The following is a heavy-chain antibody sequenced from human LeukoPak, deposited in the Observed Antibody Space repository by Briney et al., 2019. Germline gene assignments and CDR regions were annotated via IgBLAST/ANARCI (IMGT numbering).Heavy chain of an antibody. J-gene: IGHJ1*01. CDR3: AKRKVVGNGGYYHTSPFQH. CDR2: ISGSGGST. Sequence: PGGSLRLSCAASGFTFSSYAMSWVRQAPGKGLEWVSAISGSGGSTYYADSVKGRFTISRDNSKDTLYLQMNSLRAEDTAVYYCAKRKVVGNGGYYHTSPFQHRGQGTLVTVSS. D-gene: IGHD3-22*01. V-gene: IGHV3-23*01. CDR1: GFTFSSYA.